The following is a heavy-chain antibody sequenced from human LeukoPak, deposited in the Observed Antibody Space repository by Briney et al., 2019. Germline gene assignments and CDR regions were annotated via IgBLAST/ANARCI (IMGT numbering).Heavy chain of an antibody. CDR2: IYTSGST. CDR1: GGSISSGSNY. J-gene: IGHJ6*02. V-gene: IGHV4-61*02. Sequence: PSETLSLTCTVSGGSISSGSNYWSWIRQPAGKGLEWIGRIYTSGSTNYNPSLKSRVTISVDTSKNQFSLKLSSVTAADTAVYYCASGVRGVIPFYYYGMDVWGQGTTVTVSS. CDR3: ASGVRGVIPFYYYGMDV. D-gene: IGHD3-10*01.